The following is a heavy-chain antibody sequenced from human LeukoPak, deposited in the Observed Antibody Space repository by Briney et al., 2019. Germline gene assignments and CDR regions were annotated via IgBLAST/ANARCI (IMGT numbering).Heavy chain of an antibody. V-gene: IGHV3-23*01. J-gene: IGHJ4*02. CDR2: ISGSGGSS. CDR3: AVSGIAVAGRGFDY. D-gene: IGHD6-19*01. Sequence: GGSLRLSCAASGFTFSSYAMSWVRQAPGKGLEWVSAISGSGGSSYYADSVKGRFTISRDNSKNTLYLQMNSLRAEDTAVYYCAVSGIAVAGRGFDYWGQGTLVTVSS. CDR1: GFTFSSYA.